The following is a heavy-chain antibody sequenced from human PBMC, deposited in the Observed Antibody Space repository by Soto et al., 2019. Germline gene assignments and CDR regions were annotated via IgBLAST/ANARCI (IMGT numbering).Heavy chain of an antibody. Sequence: ASVKVSCKASGYTFTRYYMHWVRQAPGQGLEWMGVINPSGGSVSYAQNFQGRVTMTRDTSTSTVYMELSSLRSDDTAVYYCAREVVPAAMGYYYYGMDVWGQGTTVTVSS. CDR1: GYTFTRYY. CDR3: AREVVPAAMGYYYYGMDV. D-gene: IGHD2-2*01. V-gene: IGHV1-46*01. CDR2: INPSGGSV. J-gene: IGHJ6*02.